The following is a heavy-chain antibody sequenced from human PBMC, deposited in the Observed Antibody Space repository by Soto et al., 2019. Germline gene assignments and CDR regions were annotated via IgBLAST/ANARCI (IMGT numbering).Heavy chain of an antibody. CDR1: GYSFTRNG. D-gene: IGHD1-26*01. CDR2: ISAKNGDT. V-gene: IGHV1-18*01. J-gene: IGHJ6*02. Sequence: VHLVQSGAQLKKPGASVRVSCKASGYSFTRNGISWVRQAPGQGLEWMGWISAKNGDTNYAQKFQGRVIMTTDTATSTAYMELRSLRSDDTAAYYCVRDRDSDTWPSRDVWGQGTTVTVSS. CDR3: VRDRDSDTWPSRDV.